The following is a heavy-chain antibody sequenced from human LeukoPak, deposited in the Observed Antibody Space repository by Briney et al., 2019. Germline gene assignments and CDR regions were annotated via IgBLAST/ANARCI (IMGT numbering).Heavy chain of an antibody. CDR2: IGSDGKKQ. V-gene: IGHV3-30*03. CDR1: GFMFSDND. D-gene: IGHD1-1*01. CDR3: ARQMTTTRLLDS. Sequence: PGRSLRLSCAASGFMFSDNDFHWVRQSPDKSLEWVGLIGSDGKKQYYADSVQGRFTISRDNSKNTLFLQMNTLRTDDTALYFCARQMTTTRLLDSWGQGTLVTVSS. J-gene: IGHJ4*02.